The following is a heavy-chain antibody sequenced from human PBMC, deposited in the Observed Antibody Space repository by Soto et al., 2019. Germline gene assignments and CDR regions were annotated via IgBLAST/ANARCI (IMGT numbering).Heavy chain of an antibody. D-gene: IGHD4-17*01. CDR1: GFTFDDYA. J-gene: IGHJ6*02. Sequence: GGSLRLSCVASGFTFDDYAMHWVRQAPGKGLEWVSGISWNSGSIGYADSVKGRFTISRDNAKNSLYLQMNSLRAEDTALYYCAKELRNYYYGMDVWGQGTTVTVSS. CDR3: AKELRNYYYGMDV. V-gene: IGHV3-9*01. CDR2: ISWNSGSI.